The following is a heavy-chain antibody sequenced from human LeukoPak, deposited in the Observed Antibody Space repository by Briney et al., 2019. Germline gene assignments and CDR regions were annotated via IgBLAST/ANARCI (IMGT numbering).Heavy chain of an antibody. CDR3: VRDRYFFDSNGFGLDY. V-gene: IGHV3-30-3*01. CDR2: MSYDGSHK. CDR1: GFTFSSYT. D-gene: IGHD3-22*01. Sequence: GGSLRLACVASGFTFSSYTMHCVRQAPGKGLEWVAVMSYDGSHKYYADSVKGRFTISRDNSKNTLYMQMNSMRPEDTAVYYCVRDRYFFDSNGFGLDYWGQGTLVTVSS. J-gene: IGHJ4*02.